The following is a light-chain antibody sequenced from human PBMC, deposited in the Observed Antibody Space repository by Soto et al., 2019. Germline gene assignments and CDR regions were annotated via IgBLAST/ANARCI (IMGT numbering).Light chain of an antibody. CDR3: QQYGSSPYS. CDR2: GAS. J-gene: IGKJ2*03. V-gene: IGKV3-20*01. CDR1: QSVSSSY. Sequence: EIVLTQSPGTLSLSPGERATLSCRASQSVSSSYLAWYQQKPGQAPRLLIYGASSRATHIPDRFSGSESGTAFTLTISTLKPEDFAVYYCQQYGSSPYSFGQGTKLEIK.